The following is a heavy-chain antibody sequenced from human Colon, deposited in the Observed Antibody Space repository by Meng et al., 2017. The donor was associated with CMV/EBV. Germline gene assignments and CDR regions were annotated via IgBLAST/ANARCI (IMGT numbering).Heavy chain of an antibody. CDR2: TNSDGTKT. Sequence: GESLKISCAASGFTFSQYWMHWVRQAPGKGLVWVSRTNSDGTKTTYADSVKGRFTISRDNSRTTLYLQVDSLRTDDTALYYCAKGGNWFRDWFDPWGQGTLVTVSS. CDR1: GFTFSQYW. D-gene: IGHD3-10*01. V-gene: IGHV3-74*03. CDR3: AKGGNWFRDWFDP. J-gene: IGHJ5*02.